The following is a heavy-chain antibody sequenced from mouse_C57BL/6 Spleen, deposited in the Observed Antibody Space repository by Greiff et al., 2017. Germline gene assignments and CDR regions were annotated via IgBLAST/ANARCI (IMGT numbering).Heavy chain of an antibody. J-gene: IGHJ4*01. Sequence: QVQLQQSGPGLVQPSQSLSITCTVSGFSLTSYGVHWVRQSPGKGLEWLGVIWRGGSTDYNAAFMSRMSITKDNSKSQVFFKMNSLQADDTAIYYCAKNWGYGSSYGYAMDYWGQGTSVTVSS. D-gene: IGHD1-1*01. CDR1: GFSLTSYG. V-gene: IGHV2-5*01. CDR3: AKNWGYGSSYGYAMDY. CDR2: IWRGGST.